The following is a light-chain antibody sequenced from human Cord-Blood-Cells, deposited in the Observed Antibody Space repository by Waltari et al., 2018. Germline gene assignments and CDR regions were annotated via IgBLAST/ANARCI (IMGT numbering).Light chain of an antibody. CDR1: SSDVGGYNY. CDR3: SSYTSSSTLAYV. Sequence: QSALTQPASVSGSPGQSITLSCTGTSSDVGGYNYVSWYQPHPGKAPKLMIYEVSNRPSGVSNRFSGSKSGNTASLTISGLQAEDEADYYCSSYTSSSTLAYVFGTGTKVTVL. CDR2: EVS. V-gene: IGLV2-14*01. J-gene: IGLJ1*01.